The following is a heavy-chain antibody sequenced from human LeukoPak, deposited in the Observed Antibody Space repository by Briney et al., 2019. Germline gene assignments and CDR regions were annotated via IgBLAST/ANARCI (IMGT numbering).Heavy chain of an antibody. Sequence: GGSLTLSCAASGFTFTDYWIHWIRQAPGTGLMWVSHITSDGGRTDYADSVRGRFTMTRDNAKNTVYLKMNSLRVDDTAVYYCARDNWGPDHWGQGTLVTVSS. CDR3: ARDNWGPDH. CDR2: ITSDGGRT. V-gene: IGHV3-74*01. CDR1: GFTFTDYW. J-gene: IGHJ4*02. D-gene: IGHD7-27*01.